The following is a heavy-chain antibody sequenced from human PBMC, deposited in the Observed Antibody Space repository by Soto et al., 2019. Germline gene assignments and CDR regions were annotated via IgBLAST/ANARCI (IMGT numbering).Heavy chain of an antibody. CDR1: GFTFSSYA. Sequence: GSLRLSCAASGFTFSSYAMSWVRQAPGKGLEWVSAISASGGSTYYADSVKGRFTISRDNSKNTLYLQMNSLSAEDTAVYYCAKIRGRYYYYGMDVWGQGTTVTVS. J-gene: IGHJ6*02. D-gene: IGHD2-15*01. CDR2: ISASGGST. V-gene: IGHV3-23*01. CDR3: AKIRGRYYYYGMDV.